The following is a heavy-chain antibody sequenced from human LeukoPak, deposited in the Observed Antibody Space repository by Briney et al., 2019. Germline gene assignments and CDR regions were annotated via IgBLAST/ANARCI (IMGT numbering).Heavy chain of an antibody. J-gene: IGHJ4*02. V-gene: IGHV3-30-3*01. CDR1: GFTFSSYA. D-gene: IGHD3-10*01. Sequence: PGRSLRLSCAASGFTFSSYAMHWVRQAPGKGLEWVAVISYDGSNKYYTDSVKGRFTISRDNAKNSLYLQMNSLRAEDTAVYYCARAPSLYGPLPNFDYWGQGTLVTVSS. CDR2: ISYDGSNK. CDR3: ARAPSLYGPLPNFDY.